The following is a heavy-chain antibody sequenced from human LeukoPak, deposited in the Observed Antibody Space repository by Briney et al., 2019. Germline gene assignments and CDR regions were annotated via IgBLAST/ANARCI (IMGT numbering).Heavy chain of an antibody. CDR1: GFTFSSYG. CDR2: IWYDGSNK. Sequence: PGGSLRLSCAASGFTFSSYGMHWVRQAPGKGLEWVAVIWYDGSNKYYADSVKGRFTISRDNSKNTLYLQMNSLRAEDTAVYYCAKDIQAGTPVGWFDPWGQGTLVTVSS. J-gene: IGHJ5*02. V-gene: IGHV3-33*06. D-gene: IGHD6-13*01. CDR3: AKDIQAGTPVGWFDP.